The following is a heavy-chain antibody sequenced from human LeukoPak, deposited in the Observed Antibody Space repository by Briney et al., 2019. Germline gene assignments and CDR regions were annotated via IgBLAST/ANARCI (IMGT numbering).Heavy chain of an antibody. CDR3: ARDYYYDSSGYSGY. Sequence: PGGSLRLSCAASGFTFSDYYMSWIRQALGKGLEWVSYISSSGSTIYYADSVKGRFTISRDNAKNSLYLQMNSLRAEDTAVYYCARDYYYDSSGYSGYWGQGTLVTVSS. J-gene: IGHJ4*02. CDR2: ISSSGSTI. D-gene: IGHD3-22*01. CDR1: GFTFSDYY. V-gene: IGHV3-11*01.